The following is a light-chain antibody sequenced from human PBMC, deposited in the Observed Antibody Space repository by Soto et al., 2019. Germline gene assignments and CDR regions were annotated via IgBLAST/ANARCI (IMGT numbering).Light chain of an antibody. V-gene: IGLV1-47*01. CDR3: ASWDDSLSGYV. CDR2: KNN. Sequence: QSLVTQPPSASGAPRQRVTLSCSGSNSSIGTSYVYWYQQLPGTAPKLLIYKNNQRPSGVPDRFSGSKSGTSASLAISGLRSEDEADYHCASWDDSLSGYVFGTGTKVTVL. CDR1: NSSIGTSY. J-gene: IGLJ1*01.